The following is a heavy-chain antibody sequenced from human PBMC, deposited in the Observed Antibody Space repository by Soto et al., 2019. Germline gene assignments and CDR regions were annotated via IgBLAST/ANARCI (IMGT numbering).Heavy chain of an antibody. J-gene: IGHJ4*02. D-gene: IGHD5-18*01. CDR2: IYHSGST. V-gene: IGHV4-38-2*01. CDR3: ASYTAQPHGFDY. CDR1: GYSISSGYY. Sequence: PSETLSLTCAVSGYSISSGYYWGWIRQPPGKGLEWIGSIYHSGSTYYNPSLKSRVTISVDTSKNQFSLKLSSVTAADTAVYYCASYTAQPHGFDYWGQGTLVTVSA.